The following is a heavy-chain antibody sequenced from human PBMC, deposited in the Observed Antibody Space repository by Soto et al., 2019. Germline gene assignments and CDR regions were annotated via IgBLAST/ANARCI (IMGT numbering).Heavy chain of an antibody. V-gene: IGHV3-23*01. CDR3: ASRSSGWYFDY. J-gene: IGHJ4*02. D-gene: IGHD6-19*01. Sequence: PGESLKISCAPSGFTFSNYAMTWVRQAPGKGLEWVSGVSASGTGAYYADSVKGRFTISRDNSKNTLYLQMNSLRAEDTAVYYCASRSSGWYFDYWGQGTLVTVSS. CDR1: GFTFSNYA. CDR2: VSASGTGA.